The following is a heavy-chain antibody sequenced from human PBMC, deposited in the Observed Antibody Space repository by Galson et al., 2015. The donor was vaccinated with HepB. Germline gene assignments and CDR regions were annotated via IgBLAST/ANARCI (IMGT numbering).Heavy chain of an antibody. CDR3: ARTSKDDFYGYYYYMDV. CDR1: GFTFSSYS. J-gene: IGHJ6*03. D-gene: IGHD3-3*01. CDR2: ISSSSSTI. Sequence: SLRLSCAASGFTFSSYSMNWVRQAPGKGLEWVSYISSSSSTIYYADSVKGRFTISRDNAKNSLYLQMNSLRAEDTAVYYCARTSKDDFYGYYYYMDVWGKGTTVTVSS. V-gene: IGHV3-48*01.